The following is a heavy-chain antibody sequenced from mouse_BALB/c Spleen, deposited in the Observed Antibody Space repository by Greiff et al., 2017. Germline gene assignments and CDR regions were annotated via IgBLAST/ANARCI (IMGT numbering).Heavy chain of an antibody. J-gene: IGHJ2*01. CDR1: GFTFTDYY. CDR2: IRNKANGYTT. CDR3: ARDSYGYAGGY. V-gene: IGHV7-3*02. D-gene: IGHD2-2*01. Sequence: EVKLVESGGGLVQPGGSLRLSCATSGFTFTDYYMSWVRQPPGKALEWLGFIRNKANGYTTEYSASVKGRFTISRDNSQSILYLQMSTLRAEDSATYCCARDSYGYAGGYWGQGTTLTVSS.